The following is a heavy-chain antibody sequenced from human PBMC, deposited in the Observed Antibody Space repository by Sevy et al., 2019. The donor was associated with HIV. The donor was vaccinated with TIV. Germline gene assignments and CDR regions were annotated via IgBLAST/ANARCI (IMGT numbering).Heavy chain of an antibody. J-gene: IGHJ4*02. CDR1: GFSISGYG. Sequence: GGSLRLSCAASGFSISGYGMHWVRQAPGKGLEWVAVIWYDGTNREYADSVKVRFTISRDNSKNTLYLQMNSLRVEDTAVYYCAREDIRVAGIGYYFHSWGQGTLVTVSS. CDR2: IWYDGTNR. V-gene: IGHV3-33*01. D-gene: IGHD6-19*01. CDR3: AREDIRVAGIGYYFHS.